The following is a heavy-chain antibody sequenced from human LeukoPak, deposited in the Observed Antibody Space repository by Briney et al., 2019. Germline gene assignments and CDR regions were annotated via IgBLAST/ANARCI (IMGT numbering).Heavy chain of an antibody. V-gene: IGHV3-7*03. CDR1: RFTFSNYW. CDR2: IKEDGSEK. Sequence: PGGSLRLSCGASRFTFSNYWMSWVRQAPGKGLEWVANIKEDGSEKDYVDSVKGRFTISRDNAKNSLYLQMNSLRVEDTAFYYCAKDNRRHYTSGPNPDSLHWGQGALVTVSS. CDR3: AKDNRRHYTSGPNPDSLH. D-gene: IGHD6-19*01. J-gene: IGHJ4*02.